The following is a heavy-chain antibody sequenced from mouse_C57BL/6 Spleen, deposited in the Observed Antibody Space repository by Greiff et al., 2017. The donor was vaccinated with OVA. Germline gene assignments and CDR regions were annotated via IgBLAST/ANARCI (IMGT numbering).Heavy chain of an antibody. CDR2: ISNGGGST. J-gene: IGHJ4*01. CDR3: ARQNLPYAMDY. Sequence: EVKVVESGGGLVQPGGSLKLSCAASGFTFSDYYMYWVRQTPEKRLEWVAYISNGGGSTYYPDTVQGRFTISRDNAKNTLYLQMSRLKSEDTAMYYCARQNLPYAMDYWGQGTSVTVSS. CDR1: GFTFSDYY. V-gene: IGHV5-12*01.